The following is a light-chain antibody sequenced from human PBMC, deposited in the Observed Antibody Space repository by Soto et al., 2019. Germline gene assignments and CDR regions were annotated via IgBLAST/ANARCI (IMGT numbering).Light chain of an antibody. V-gene: IGKV3-20*01. CDR3: QDYGSSPWT. CDR1: QSVSSNY. Sequence: EIVLTQSPGTLSLSPGERGTLSCRASQSVSSNYLAWYQQKPGQAPRLLIYSAFSRATGIPDRFCGSGSGTDFTLTISRLEPEDFAVYYCQDYGSSPWTFGQGTKVEIK. J-gene: IGKJ1*01. CDR2: SAF.